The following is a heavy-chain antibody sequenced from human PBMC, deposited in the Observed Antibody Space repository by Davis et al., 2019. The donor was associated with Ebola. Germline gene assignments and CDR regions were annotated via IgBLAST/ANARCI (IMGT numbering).Heavy chain of an antibody. D-gene: IGHD2/OR15-2a*01. CDR3: GHRDDTTTGGWFDP. CDR2: IYWDDDK. V-gene: IGHV2-5*02. Sequence: SGPTLVQPTQTLTLTCTFSGFSLSTAGVGVGWIRQPPGKALEWLALIYWDDDKRYSPSLKSRLTITKDTSKNQVVLTMTNMDPVDTATYYCGHRDDTTTGGWFDPWGQGTLVTVSS. J-gene: IGHJ5*02. CDR1: GFSLSTAGVG.